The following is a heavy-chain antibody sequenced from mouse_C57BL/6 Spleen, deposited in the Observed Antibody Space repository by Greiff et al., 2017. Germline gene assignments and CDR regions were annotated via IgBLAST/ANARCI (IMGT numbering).Heavy chain of an antibody. CDR2: IYWDDDK. Sequence: QVTLKESGPGILQSSQTLSLTCSFSGFSLSTSGMGVSWIRQPSGKGLEWLAHIYWDDDKRYNPSLKSRLTISKDTSRNQVFLKIPSVDTADTATYYCARFYDYDGAWFAYWGQGTLVTVSA. J-gene: IGHJ3*01. CDR1: GFSLSTSGMG. V-gene: IGHV8-12*01. CDR3: ARFYDYDGAWFAY. D-gene: IGHD2-4*01.